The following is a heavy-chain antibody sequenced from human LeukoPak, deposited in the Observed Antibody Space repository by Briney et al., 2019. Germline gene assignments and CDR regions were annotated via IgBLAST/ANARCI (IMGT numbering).Heavy chain of an antibody. V-gene: IGHV1-2*06. CDR3: ARVRESGNSYDYVDYYFYYGMDV. CDR2: INPNSGGT. Sequence: ASVKVSCKASGYTFTGYYIHWVRQAPGLGLEWMGRINPNSGGTNYAQKFQGRVTMTRDTSISTAYMELSRLRSDDTAVYYCARVRESGNSYDYVDYYFYYGMDVWGQGTTVTVSS. J-gene: IGHJ6*02. CDR1: GYTFTGYY. D-gene: IGHD5-18*01.